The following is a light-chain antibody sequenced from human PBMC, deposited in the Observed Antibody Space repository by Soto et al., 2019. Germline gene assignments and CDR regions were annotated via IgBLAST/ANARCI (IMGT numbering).Light chain of an antibody. CDR2: RAS. V-gene: IGKV3-20*01. CDR1: QSVSSSY. Sequence: EIVLTQSPATLSLSPGERATLSCRASQSVSSSYLAWYQQKPGQAPRLLMYRASSRATGIPDRFSGSGSGTDFTLTISRLEPEDFAVYYCQLYGTSPITFGQGTRLEIK. J-gene: IGKJ5*01. CDR3: QLYGTSPIT.